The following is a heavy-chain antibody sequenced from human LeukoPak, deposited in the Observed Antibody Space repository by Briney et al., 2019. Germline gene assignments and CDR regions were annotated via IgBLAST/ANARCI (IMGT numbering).Heavy chain of an antibody. D-gene: IGHD2-2*01. Sequence: GGSLRLSCAASGLTFTDFWMNWVRLAPGRGLEWLANIKPDGSERYYVDSVKGRFAISRDNAKNEVYLEMNSVRAEDTCVYYCSGRDSSRSPRAYWGQGTLVSVSS. J-gene: IGHJ4*02. V-gene: IGHV3-7*03. CDR3: SGRDSSRSPRAY. CDR1: GLTFTDFW. CDR2: IKPDGSER.